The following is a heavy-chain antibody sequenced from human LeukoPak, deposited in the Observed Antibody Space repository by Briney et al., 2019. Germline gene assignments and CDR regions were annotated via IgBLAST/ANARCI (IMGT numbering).Heavy chain of an antibody. V-gene: IGHV1-69*13. CDR3: ARDFVVVVAATRPDYYYGMDV. D-gene: IGHD2-15*01. CDR1: GGTFSSYA. J-gene: IGHJ6*02. CDR2: IIPIFGTA. Sequence: SVKVSCKASGGTFSSYAISWVRQAPGQGLEWMGGIIPIFGTANYAQKFQGRVTITADESTSTAYMELSSLRSEDTAVYYCARDFVVVVAATRPDYYYGMDVWGQGTTVTVSS.